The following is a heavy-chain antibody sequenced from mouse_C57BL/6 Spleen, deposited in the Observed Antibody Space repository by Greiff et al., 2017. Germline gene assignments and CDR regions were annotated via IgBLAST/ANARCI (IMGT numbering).Heavy chain of an antibody. J-gene: IGHJ4*01. Sequence: EVQLQQSVAELVRPGASVKLSCTASGFNIKNTYMHWVKQRPEQGLGWIGRIDPANGNTKYAPKFQGKATITADTSSNTAYLQLSSLTSEDTAIYYCAGGEGLRREYYAMDYWGQGTSVTVSS. CDR3: AGGEGLRREYYAMDY. V-gene: IGHV14-3*01. CDR2: IDPANGNT. CDR1: GFNIKNTY. D-gene: IGHD2-2*01.